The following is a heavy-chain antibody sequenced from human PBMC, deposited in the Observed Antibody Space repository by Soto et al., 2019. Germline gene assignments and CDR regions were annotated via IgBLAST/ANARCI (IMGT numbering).Heavy chain of an antibody. J-gene: IGHJ4*02. Sequence: QVQLVESGGSVVQPGRSLRLSCAASGFTFSSYGMHWVRQAPGKGLEWVAVIWYDGSNKYYADSVKGRFTISRDNSKNTLYLQMNSLRAEDTAVYYCASLGVAATPGADYWGQGTLVTVSS. CDR3: ASLGVAATPGADY. CDR2: IWYDGSNK. V-gene: IGHV3-33*01. D-gene: IGHD2-15*01. CDR1: GFTFSSYG.